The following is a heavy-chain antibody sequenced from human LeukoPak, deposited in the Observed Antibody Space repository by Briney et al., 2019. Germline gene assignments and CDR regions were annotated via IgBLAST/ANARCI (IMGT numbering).Heavy chain of an antibody. CDR1: GFTFSGYY. CDR3: ARDRGAVAATWFDY. D-gene: IGHD6-19*01. V-gene: IGHV3-11*05. Sequence: GGSLRLSCAASGFTFSGYYMSWIRQAQGKGLEWVSCIGSSSSYTNYADSVKGRFTISRDNAKNSLYLQMDGLRAEDTAVYYCARDRGAVAATWFDYWGQGTLVTVSS. CDR2: IGSSSSYT. J-gene: IGHJ4*02.